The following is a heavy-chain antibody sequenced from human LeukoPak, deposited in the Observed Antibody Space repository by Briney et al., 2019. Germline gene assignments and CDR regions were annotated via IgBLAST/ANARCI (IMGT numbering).Heavy chain of an antibody. CDR1: GGTFSSYA. V-gene: IGHV1-69*13. CDR2: IIPIFGTA. D-gene: IGHD6-13*01. CDR3: ARGKNGYSSSWYPPFDY. Sequence: SVKVSCKASGGTFSSYATSWVRQAPGQGLEWMGGIIPIFGTANYAQKFQGRVTITADESTSTAYMELSSLRSEDTAVYYCARGKNGYSSSWYPPFDYWGQGTLVTVSS. J-gene: IGHJ4*02.